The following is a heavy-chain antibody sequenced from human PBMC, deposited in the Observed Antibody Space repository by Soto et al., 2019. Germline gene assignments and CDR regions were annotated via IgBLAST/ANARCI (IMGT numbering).Heavy chain of an antibody. D-gene: IGHD1-26*01. V-gene: IGHV3-48*02. J-gene: IGHJ5*02. CDR3: GREGFRGGDTTGNWFDP. Sequence: GEALKISCAASGFTFSSYSMNWVRQAPGEGLGRVSYISSSSSTIYYPESVKGRFTISRDNAKNSLYLQMNRLRDEDTAVYCGGREGFRGGDTTGNWFDPWGQGTLVTVSS. CDR1: GFTFSSYS. CDR2: ISSSSSTI.